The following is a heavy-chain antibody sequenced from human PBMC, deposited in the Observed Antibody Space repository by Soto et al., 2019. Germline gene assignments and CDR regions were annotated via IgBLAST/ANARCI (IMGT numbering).Heavy chain of an antibody. J-gene: IGHJ3*02. CDR3: ARGGNWGSDDAFDI. D-gene: IGHD7-27*01. CDR2: INHSGST. Sequence: PSETLSLTCAVYGGCFSGYYWTWIRQPPGKGLEWIGEINHSGSTNYNPSLKGRVTISVDTSKNQFSLKLSSVTAADTAVYYCARGGNWGSDDAFDIWGQGKMVTVSS. CDR1: GGCFSGYY. V-gene: IGHV4-34*01.